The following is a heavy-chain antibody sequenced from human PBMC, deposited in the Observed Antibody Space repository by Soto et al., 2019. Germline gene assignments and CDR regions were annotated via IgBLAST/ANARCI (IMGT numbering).Heavy chain of an antibody. CDR3: ASARRSRGTYYYYYGMDV. Sequence: SETLSLTCTVSGGSISSGDYYWSWIRQHRGKGLEWIGYIYSSGSTYYNPSLKSRVTISVDTSKDQFSLKLSSVTAADTAVYYCASARRSRGTYYYYYGMDVWGQGTTVTAP. CDR2: IYSSGST. J-gene: IGHJ6*02. CDR1: GGSISSGDYY. D-gene: IGHD3-10*01. V-gene: IGHV4-31*03.